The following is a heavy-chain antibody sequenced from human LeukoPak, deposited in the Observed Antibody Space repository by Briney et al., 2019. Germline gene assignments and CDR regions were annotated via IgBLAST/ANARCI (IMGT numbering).Heavy chain of an antibody. CDR2: ISSEGHKI. CDR3: AKELYYYDTSRYFDI. Sequence: GGSLRLSCAASGFTFREYGIHWVRQAPGKGLEWVALISSEGHKIHYGDSVKGRFTISRDNSKNMVYLQMNSLSLEDTALYYCAKELYYYDTSRYFDIWGRGTLVTVSS. CDR1: GFTFREYG. V-gene: IGHV3-30*18. D-gene: IGHD3-22*01. J-gene: IGHJ2*01.